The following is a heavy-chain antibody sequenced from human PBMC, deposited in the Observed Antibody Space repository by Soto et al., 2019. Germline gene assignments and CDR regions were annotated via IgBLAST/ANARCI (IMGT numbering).Heavy chain of an antibody. CDR3: AKIPVRGSFDP. J-gene: IGHJ5*02. D-gene: IGHD3-10*01. CDR1: GGSIINYY. V-gene: IGHV4-59*01. CDR2: IYYSGST. Sequence: KPSETLSLTCSVSGGSIINYYWTWIRQPPGKGLEWIAHIYYSGSTNYNPSLQSRATISVDTSKNQFSLSLSSVTAADTAVYYCAKIPVRGSFDPWGQGTLVTVSS.